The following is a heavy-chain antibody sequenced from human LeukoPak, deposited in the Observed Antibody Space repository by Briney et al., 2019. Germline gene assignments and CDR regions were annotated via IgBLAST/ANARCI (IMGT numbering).Heavy chain of an antibody. V-gene: IGHV3-15*01. CDR2: IKSKSDGGTT. CDR1: GFTFNNAW. J-gene: IGHJ4*02. D-gene: IGHD2-21*02. CDR3: TTAYCGGDCYTASFDY. Sequence: GGSLRLSCAASGFTFNNAWMSWVRQAPGKGLEWVGRIKSKSDGGTTDYAAPVKGRFTISRDDSENTLYLQMNSLKTEDTAVYYCTTAYCGGDCYTASFDYWGQGTLVTVSS.